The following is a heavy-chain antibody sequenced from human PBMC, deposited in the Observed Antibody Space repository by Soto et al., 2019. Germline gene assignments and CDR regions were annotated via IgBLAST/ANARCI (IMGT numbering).Heavy chain of an antibody. J-gene: IGHJ5*02. V-gene: IGHV3-33*01. CDR3: ARDRAEDILTGYYSSYWFDP. D-gene: IGHD3-9*01. CDR2: IWYDGNNK. CDR1: GFTFSNFG. Sequence: QVRLVESGGGVVQPGGSLRLSCAASGFTFSNFGMHWVRQAPGKGLEWVAAIWYDGNNKYYADSVKGRFTTSRDNSRKTLFLQLNSLRVEDTAVYYWARDRAEDILTGYYSSYWFDPWGQGTLVTVSS.